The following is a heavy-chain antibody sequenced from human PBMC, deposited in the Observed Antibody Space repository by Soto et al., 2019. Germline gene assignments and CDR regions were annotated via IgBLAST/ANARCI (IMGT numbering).Heavy chain of an antibody. V-gene: IGHV1-18*01. CDR2: ISGYNGQT. CDR1: GYTFTTYG. J-gene: IGHJ6*02. D-gene: IGHD5-18*01. CDR3: ARDGRKELWVEGLNAMDV. Sequence: QIQLVQSGPEVKKPGASVKVSCKASGYTFTTYGISWVRQAPGQGLEWMGWISGYNGQTNYAQKFRGRVTITTDTSTGTAYMEMRILRSDDTATYYCARDGRKELWVEGLNAMDVWGQGTTVTVSS.